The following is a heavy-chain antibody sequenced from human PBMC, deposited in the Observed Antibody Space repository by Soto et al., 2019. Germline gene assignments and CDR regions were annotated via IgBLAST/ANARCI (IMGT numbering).Heavy chain of an antibody. Sequence: SLTCTVSGGSISSGDYYWSWIRQPPGKGLEWIGYIYYSGSTYYNPSLKSRVTISVDTSKNQFSLKLSSVTAADTAVYYCARSDYYDSSGYAYWGQGTLVTVSS. CDR1: GGSISSGDYY. V-gene: IGHV4-30-4*01. CDR2: IYYSGST. D-gene: IGHD3-22*01. CDR3: ARSDYYDSSGYAY. J-gene: IGHJ4*02.